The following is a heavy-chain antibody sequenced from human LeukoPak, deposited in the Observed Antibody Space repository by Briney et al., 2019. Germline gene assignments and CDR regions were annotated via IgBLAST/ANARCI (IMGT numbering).Heavy chain of an antibody. CDR3: ARDPRHSSGYYFAY. V-gene: IGHV1-2*02. CDR2: INPNSGGT. J-gene: IGHJ4*02. Sequence: ASVKVSCKASGYTFTGYYMHWVRQAPGQGLEWMGWINPNSGGTNYAQKFQGRVTMTRDTSISTAYVELSRLRSDDTAVYYCARDPRHSSGYYFAYWGQGTLVTVSS. CDR1: GYTFTGYY. D-gene: IGHD3-22*01.